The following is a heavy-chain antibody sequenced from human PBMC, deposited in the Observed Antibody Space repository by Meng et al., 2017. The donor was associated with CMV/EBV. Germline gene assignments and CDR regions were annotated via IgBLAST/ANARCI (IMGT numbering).Heavy chain of an antibody. CDR1: GFTCSDYY. D-gene: IGHD2-2*01. V-gene: IGHV3-11*01. Sequence: GESLKISCASSGFTCSDYYMSWIRQAPGRGLEWVSYISRSGSTIYYADSVKGRFTISRDNAKNSLYLQMNSMRAEDTAVYYCARDRRYCSSTSCYPPYYYYYGMDVWGQGTTVTVSS. CDR3: ARDRRYCSSTSCYPPYYYYYGMDV. J-gene: IGHJ6*02. CDR2: ISRSGSTI.